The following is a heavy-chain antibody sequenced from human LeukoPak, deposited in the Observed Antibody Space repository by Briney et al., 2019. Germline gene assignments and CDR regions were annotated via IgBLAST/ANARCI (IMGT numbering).Heavy chain of an antibody. D-gene: IGHD5-24*01. CDR2: ISGTGGST. V-gene: IGHV3-23*01. J-gene: IGHJ4*02. CDR3: AKGVATIRRFDY. CDR1: GFTFSSYA. Sequence: PGGSLRLSCAASGFTFSSYAMNWVRQAPGKGLEWVSAISGTGGSTYYADSVKGRFTISGDNSKNTLYLQMNSLRAEDTAVYYCAKGVATIRRFDYWGQGTLVTVSS.